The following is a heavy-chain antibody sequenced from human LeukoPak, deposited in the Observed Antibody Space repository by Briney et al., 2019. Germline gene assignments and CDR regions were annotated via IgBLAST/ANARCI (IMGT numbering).Heavy chain of an antibody. Sequence: SGPTLVNPTQILTLTCTFSGFSLSTIGMRVNWIRQPPGKALEWLARIDWDDDKFYSTSLKTRLTISKDTSKNQVVLTMTNLDPVDTATYYCARISSSSFHFDYWGQGTLVTVSS. CDR3: ARISSSSFHFDY. CDR1: GFSLSTIGMR. CDR2: IDWDDDK. J-gene: IGHJ4*02. V-gene: IGHV2-70*04. D-gene: IGHD6-13*01.